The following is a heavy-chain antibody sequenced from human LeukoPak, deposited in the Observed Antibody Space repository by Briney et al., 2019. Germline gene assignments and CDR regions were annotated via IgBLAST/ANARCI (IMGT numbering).Heavy chain of an antibody. Sequence: GGSLRLSCAASGFTFSSYGMHWVRQAPGKGLEWVAFIRYDGSNKYYADSVKGRFTISRDNSKNSLYLQMNSLRTEDTALYYCAKDIGYRGVYYGMDVWGQGTTVTVSS. V-gene: IGHV3-30*02. J-gene: IGHJ6*02. CDR1: GFTFSSYG. D-gene: IGHD5-18*01. CDR2: IRYDGSNK. CDR3: AKDIGYRGVYYGMDV.